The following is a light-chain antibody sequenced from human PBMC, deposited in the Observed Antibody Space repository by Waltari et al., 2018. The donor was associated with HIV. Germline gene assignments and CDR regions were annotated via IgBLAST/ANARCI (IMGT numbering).Light chain of an antibody. J-gene: IGLJ1*01. V-gene: IGLV2-23*01. Sequence: QSALTQPASVSGSPGQSITISCTGTSRDFGSYNLFSWYQQHPGKAPKLMIYAGSKRPSGVSNRFSGSKSGNTASLTISGLQAEDEADYYCYSYAGSRTGYVFGTGTKVTVL. CDR1: SRDFGSYNL. CDR3: YSYAGSRTGYV. CDR2: AGS.